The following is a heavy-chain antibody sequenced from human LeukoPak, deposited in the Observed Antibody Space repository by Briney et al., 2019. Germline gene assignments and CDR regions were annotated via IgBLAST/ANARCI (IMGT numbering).Heavy chain of an antibody. D-gene: IGHD2-15*01. V-gene: IGHV3-9*01. J-gene: IGHJ4*02. Sequence: GGSLRLSCAASGFTFDDYAMHWVRQSPGKGLEWVSSISWDSDNILYADSVMGRFTLSRDNAKNSLYLEMSNLRPEDTAFYYCVKGGVVVLLALDSWGQGTLVTVSS. CDR1: GFTFDDYA. CDR3: VKGGVVVLLALDS. CDR2: ISWDSDNI.